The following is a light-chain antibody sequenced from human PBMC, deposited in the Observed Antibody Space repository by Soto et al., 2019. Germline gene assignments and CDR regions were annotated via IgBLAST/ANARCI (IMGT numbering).Light chain of an antibody. CDR3: SSYTSSGTYV. J-gene: IGLJ1*01. CDR1: SSDVGGYNY. Sequence: QSALTQPASVSGSPGQSITISCTGTSSDVGGYNYVSWYQQHPGKAPKLMIYDVSNRPSGVSDRFSVSKSGNMASLTISNLQAEDEADYYCSSYTSSGTYVFGTGTKLTVL. V-gene: IGLV2-14*01. CDR2: DVS.